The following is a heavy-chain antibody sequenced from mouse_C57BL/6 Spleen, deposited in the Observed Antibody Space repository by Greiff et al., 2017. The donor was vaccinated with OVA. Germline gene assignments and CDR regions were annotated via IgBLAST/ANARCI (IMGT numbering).Heavy chain of an antibody. CDR2: IYPGSGST. CDR1: GYTFTSYW. CDR3: ARVLGGYYYAMDY. V-gene: IGHV1-55*01. D-gene: IGHD4-1*01. Sequence: QVQLQQSGAELVKPGASVKMSCKASGYTFTSYWITWVKQRPGQGLEWIGDIYPGSGSTNYNEKFKSKATLTVDTSSSTAYMQLSSLTSEDSAVDYCARVLGGYYYAMDYWGQGTSVTVSS. J-gene: IGHJ4*01.